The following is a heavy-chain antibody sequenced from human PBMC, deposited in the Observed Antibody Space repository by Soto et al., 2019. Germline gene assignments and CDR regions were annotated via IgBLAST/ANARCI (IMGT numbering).Heavy chain of an antibody. Sequence: SVKVSCKASGGTFSSYAISWVRQAPGQGLEWMGGIIPIFGTANYAQKFQGRVTITADESTSTAYMELSSLRSEDTAVYYCARGHSSGWSDAFDIWGQGTMVTVSS. D-gene: IGHD6-19*01. V-gene: IGHV1-69*13. J-gene: IGHJ3*02. CDR2: IIPIFGTA. CDR3: ARGHSSGWSDAFDI. CDR1: GGTFSSYA.